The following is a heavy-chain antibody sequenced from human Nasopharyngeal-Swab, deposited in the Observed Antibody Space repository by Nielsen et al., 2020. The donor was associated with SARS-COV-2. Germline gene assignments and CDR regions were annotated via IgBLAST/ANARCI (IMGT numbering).Heavy chain of an antibody. J-gene: IGHJ4*02. Sequence: GESLKISCAASGFTFSSYAMHWVRQAPGKGLEWVGRIKSKTDGGTTDYAAPVKGRFTISRDDSKNTLYLQMNSLKTEGTAVYYCTTGVPDYWGQGTLVTVSS. D-gene: IGHD6-6*01. CDR2: IKSKTDGGTT. CDR1: GFTFSSYA. CDR3: TTGVPDY. V-gene: IGHV3-15*01.